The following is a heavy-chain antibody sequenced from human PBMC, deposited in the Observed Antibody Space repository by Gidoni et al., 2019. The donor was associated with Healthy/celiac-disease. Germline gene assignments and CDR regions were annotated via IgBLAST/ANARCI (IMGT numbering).Heavy chain of an antibody. V-gene: IGHV3-33*01. CDR1: GLPFSSYG. D-gene: IGHD3-3*01. CDR2: ICYDGSNK. Sequence: QVQRVESGGGEVQTGRYRRHSCAQSGLPFSSYGMLWVRQAQGHGLGFVAVICYDGSNKYYAVSVKGRFTISRDNSKNTLDLQMNCLRAEDTAVYYCARAAFWSGSLKIDYWGHGTLVTFSS. J-gene: IGHJ4*01. CDR3: ARAAFWSGSLKIDY.